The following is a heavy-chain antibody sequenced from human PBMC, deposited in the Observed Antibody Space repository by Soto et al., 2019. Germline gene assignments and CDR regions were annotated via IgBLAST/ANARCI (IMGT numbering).Heavy chain of an antibody. J-gene: IGHJ4*02. CDR1: GGSISSYY. Sequence: PSETLSLTCTVSGGSISSYYWSWIRQPAGEGLEWIGRIYTSGSTNYNPSLKSRVTMSVDTSKNQFSLKLSSVTAADTAVYYCARVGYDYGDYDYFDYWGQGTLVTVSS. CDR3: ARVGYDYGDYDYFDY. CDR2: IYTSGST. V-gene: IGHV4-4*07. D-gene: IGHD4-17*01.